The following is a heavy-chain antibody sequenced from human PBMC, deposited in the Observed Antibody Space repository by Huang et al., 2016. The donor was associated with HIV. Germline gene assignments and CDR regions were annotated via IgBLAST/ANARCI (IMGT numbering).Heavy chain of an antibody. CDR3: ARDATKNPRGWFDP. J-gene: IGHJ5*02. D-gene: IGHD3-10*01. CDR2: IKHLGRP. V-gene: IGHV4-34*02. Sequence: QVHLQQWGAGLLKSAETLSLTCAVYGGSLSGYFWSWLRQTPGKGLEWFGEIKHLGRPNYNPALKSRVSISMEWSKKQFSLKLRSISDADTAVYFCARDATKNPRGWFDPWGQGTLVTVSS. CDR1: GGSLSGYF.